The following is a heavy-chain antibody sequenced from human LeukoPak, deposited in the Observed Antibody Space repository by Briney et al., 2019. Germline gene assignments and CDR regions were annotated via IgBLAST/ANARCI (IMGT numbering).Heavy chain of an antibody. Sequence: GGSLRLSCAASGFTFSSYAMTWVRQAPGKGLEWVSGISGSGDITYYADSVKGRVTISRDNSKKTLYLQINSLRAEDTAIYYCAKDVFPVCESSGFSAFPGRWGRGTPVTVSS. CDR2: ISGSGDIT. CDR1: GFTFSSYA. J-gene: IGHJ2*01. CDR3: AKDVFPVCESSGFSAFPGR. V-gene: IGHV3-23*01. D-gene: IGHD3-22*01.